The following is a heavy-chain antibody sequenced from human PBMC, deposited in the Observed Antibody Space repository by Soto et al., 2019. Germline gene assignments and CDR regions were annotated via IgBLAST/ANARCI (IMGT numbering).Heavy chain of an antibody. J-gene: IGHJ6*03. CDR1: GFIVSSNY. D-gene: IGHD5-12*01. V-gene: IGHV3-53*04. Sequence: EVQLVESGGGLVQPGGSLRVSCAASGFIVSSNYMSWVRQAPGKGLEWVSVIYAGGPTYYADSVKGRFTISRHSSKNTLYLQMNDLSPEDTAVYYCARIVATRGYYYYMDVWGKGTTVTVSS. CDR3: ARIVATRGYYYYMDV. CDR2: IYAGGPT.